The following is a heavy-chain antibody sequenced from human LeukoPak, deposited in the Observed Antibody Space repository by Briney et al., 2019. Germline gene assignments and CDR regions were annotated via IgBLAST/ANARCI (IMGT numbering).Heavy chain of an antibody. Sequence: SVKVSCKASGGTFSSYAISWVLQAPGQGLKWMGKIIPIFGTANYAQKFQGRVTITTDESTSTAYMELSSLRSEDTAVYYCARAPHYYDSSGYLGPDAFDIWGQGTMVTVSS. CDR1: GGTFSSYA. J-gene: IGHJ3*02. CDR2: IIPIFGTA. CDR3: ARAPHYYDSSGYLGPDAFDI. V-gene: IGHV1-69*05. D-gene: IGHD3-22*01.